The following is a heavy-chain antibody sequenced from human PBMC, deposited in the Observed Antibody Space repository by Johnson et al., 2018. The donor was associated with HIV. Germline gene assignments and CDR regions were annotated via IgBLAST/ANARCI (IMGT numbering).Heavy chain of an antibody. CDR3: ARGGWGDAFDI. CDR1: GFTFSSYA. V-gene: IGHV3-30*14. D-gene: IGHD3-16*01. CDR2: ISFDGSKK. J-gene: IGHJ3*02. Sequence: QEQLVESGGGLVQPGGSLRLSCAASGFTFSSYAMSWVRQAPGKGLEWVAVISFDGSKKYHADSVKGRFTISRDNSKNTLYLQMNSLRAEDTAVYYCARGGWGDAFDIWGQGTMVTVSS.